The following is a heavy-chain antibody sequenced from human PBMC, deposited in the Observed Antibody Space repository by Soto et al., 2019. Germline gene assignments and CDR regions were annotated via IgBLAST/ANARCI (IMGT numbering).Heavy chain of an antibody. V-gene: IGHV4-39*01. D-gene: IGHD2-2*01. CDR3: ARQSPAAGDY. J-gene: IGHJ4*02. CDR1: GGSISGSSYY. Sequence: ETLSLTCTVSGGSISGSSYYWAWIRQPPGKGLEWIGSIFYSGSTYYNPSLKSRVTISVDTSKNQFSLNLNSVTAADTAVYYCARQSPAAGDYWGQGTLVTVSS. CDR2: IFYSGST.